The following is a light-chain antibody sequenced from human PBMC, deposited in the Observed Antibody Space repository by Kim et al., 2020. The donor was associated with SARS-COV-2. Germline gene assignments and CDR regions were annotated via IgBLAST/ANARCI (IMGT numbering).Light chain of an antibody. CDR2: GEN. CDR3: NSRDSTTNLVI. J-gene: IGLJ2*01. CDR1: SLRSYY. V-gene: IGLV3-19*01. Sequence: SSELTQDPAVSVALGQTVRITCQGDSLRSYYASWYQLKPEQAPVLVIYGENKRPSGIPDRFSASSSGNTTSLTITGTQAEDEADYYCNSRDSTTNLVIFGQGTQLTVL.